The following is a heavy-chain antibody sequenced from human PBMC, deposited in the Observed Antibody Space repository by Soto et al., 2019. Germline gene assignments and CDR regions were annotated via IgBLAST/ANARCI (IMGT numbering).Heavy chain of an antibody. D-gene: IGHD3-9*01. V-gene: IGHV4-39*01. J-gene: IGHJ3*02. CDR3: ARAYTTGEFYDILTGYPDDAFDI. Sequence: PSETLSLTGTVSGGSISSDNYYWGWIRQPPGKGLEWIASIYNRGSTYYNPSLKSRVTMHVDTSKNQLSLKLSSVTAADTAVYYCARAYTTGEFYDILTGYPDDAFDIWGQGTMVTVSS. CDR2: IYNRGST. CDR1: GGSISSDNYY.